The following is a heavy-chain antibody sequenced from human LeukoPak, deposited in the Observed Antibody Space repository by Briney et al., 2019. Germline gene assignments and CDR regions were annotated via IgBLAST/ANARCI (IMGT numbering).Heavy chain of an antibody. Sequence: PGGSLRLSCAASVFTYSSYSMNWVRQAPGKGLEWVSSISSSSSYIYYADSVKGRFTISRDNAKNSLYLQMNSLRAEDTAVYYCARGAAGKLVAFDIWGQGTMVTVSS. J-gene: IGHJ3*02. CDR3: ARGAAGKLVAFDI. V-gene: IGHV3-21*01. CDR2: ISSSSSYI. D-gene: IGHD6-13*01. CDR1: VFTYSSYS.